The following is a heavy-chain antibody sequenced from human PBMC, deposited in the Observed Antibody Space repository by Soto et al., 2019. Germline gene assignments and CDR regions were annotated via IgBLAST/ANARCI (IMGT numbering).Heavy chain of an antibody. Sequence: EVQLVESGGGLVQPGRSLRLSCAASGFTFDDYAMHWVRQAPGKGLEWVSGISWNSGSIGYADSVKGRFTISRDNAKNSLYLQMNSLRAEDTALYYCAKEGDIVATKYYFDYWGQGTLVTVSS. CDR3: AKEGDIVATKYYFDY. D-gene: IGHD5-12*01. CDR2: ISWNSGSI. CDR1: GFTFDDYA. J-gene: IGHJ4*02. V-gene: IGHV3-9*01.